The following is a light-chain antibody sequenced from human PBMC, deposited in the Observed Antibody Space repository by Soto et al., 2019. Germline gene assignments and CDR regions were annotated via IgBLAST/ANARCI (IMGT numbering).Light chain of an antibody. V-gene: IGKV2-24*01. CDR1: QSLLHSDGNTY. Sequence: DIVMTQTPLSSPVTLGQAASISCRSSQSLLHSDGNTYLSWFQQRPGQPPRLLIYKVSDRFSGVPDRFSGSGAGTDFTLTISSLEPEDFAVYYCQQRSNWPRTFGQGTKVDIK. CDR2: KVS. CDR3: QQRSNWPRT. J-gene: IGKJ1*01.